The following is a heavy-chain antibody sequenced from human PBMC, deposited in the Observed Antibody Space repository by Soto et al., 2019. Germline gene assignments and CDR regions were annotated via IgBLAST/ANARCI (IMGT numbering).Heavy chain of an antibody. D-gene: IGHD5-18*01. CDR2: IHYGGTT. Sequence: SQTRSVSYTVSAALLSRSNYYLGCIRQPPGKGLEWIGIIHYGGTTYYNPSLKSRITISVDTSKNQFSLRLSSVTAADTAVYYCVSFPGYRVREYLLASRGQRNSDI. J-gene: IGHJ3*02. CDR3: VSFPGYRVREYLLASRGQRNSDI. V-gene: IGHV4-39*01. CDR1: AALLSRSNYY.